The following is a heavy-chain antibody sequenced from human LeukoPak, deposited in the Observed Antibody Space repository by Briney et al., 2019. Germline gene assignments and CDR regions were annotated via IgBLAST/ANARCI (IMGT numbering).Heavy chain of an antibody. CDR3: AKAPVGHCSGAFCYHFDS. D-gene: IGHD2-15*01. Sequence: PGGSLRLSCAASGFTFSTYGMSWVRQTPGKGLEWVAAISGDNPGTYHANSVKGRFTISRDNSKNTLHLQMSGLRAEDTARYYCAKAPVGHCSGAFCYHFDSWGQGMLVTVSS. J-gene: IGHJ4*02. V-gene: IGHV3-23*01. CDR2: ISGDNPGT. CDR1: GFTFSTYG.